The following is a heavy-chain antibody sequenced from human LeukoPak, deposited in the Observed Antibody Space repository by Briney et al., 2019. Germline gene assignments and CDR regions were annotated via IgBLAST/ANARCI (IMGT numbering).Heavy chain of an antibody. J-gene: IGHJ3*02. CDR1: GFTFSSYT. V-gene: IGHV3-21*01. D-gene: IGHD3-3*01. Sequence: GGSLRLSCTASGFTFSSYTMNWVRQAPGKGLEWVSSISTTSIHIYHADSVKGRFTISRDNAKNSVSLQMNSLRAEDTAVYYCARGDDFWGERNAFGIWGQGTMVTVSS. CDR2: ISTTSIHI. CDR3: ARGDDFWGERNAFGI.